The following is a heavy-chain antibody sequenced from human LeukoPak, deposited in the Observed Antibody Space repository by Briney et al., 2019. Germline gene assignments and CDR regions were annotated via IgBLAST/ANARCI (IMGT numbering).Heavy chain of an antibody. D-gene: IGHD2-2*01. Sequence: PSETLSLTCTVSGGSITTGSYYWIWIRQPAGKGLEWIGRIYTTGSTDYNPSLKSRVTISVDTSNNQFPLRLTSVTAADTAVYYCARAPTSSTSPSSPFDLWGQGTMVTVSS. J-gene: IGHJ3*01. CDR1: GGSITTGSYY. CDR3: ARAPTSSTSPSSPFDL. V-gene: IGHV4-61*02. CDR2: IYTTGST.